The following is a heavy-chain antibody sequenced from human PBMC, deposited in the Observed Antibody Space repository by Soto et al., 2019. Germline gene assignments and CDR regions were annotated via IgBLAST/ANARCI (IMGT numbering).Heavy chain of an antibody. CDR1: GGSISSSSYY. Sequence: SETLSLTCTVSGGSISSSSYYWGWIRQPPGKGLEWIGSIYYSGSTYYNPSLKSRVTISVDTSKNQFSLKLSSVTAADTAVYYCARQSVLRYFHWLFIDYWGQGTLVTVSS. CDR2: IYYSGST. CDR3: ARQSVLRYFHWLFIDY. J-gene: IGHJ4*02. V-gene: IGHV4-39*01. D-gene: IGHD3-9*01.